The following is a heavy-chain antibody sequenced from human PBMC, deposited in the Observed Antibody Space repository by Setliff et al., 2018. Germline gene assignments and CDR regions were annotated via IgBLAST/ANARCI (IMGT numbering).Heavy chain of an antibody. Sequence: ASVKVSCKASGYTFTNYGISWVRQAPGQGLEWMGWISAYNDNTNYAQKVQGRVTMTTDTSTSTAYMELRSLRSDDTAVYYCARDLDYQYYYDSSGLYEDYWGQGNLVTVSS. J-gene: IGHJ4*02. D-gene: IGHD3-22*01. CDR3: ARDLDYQYYYDSSGLYEDY. CDR1: GYTFTNYG. CDR2: ISAYNDNT. V-gene: IGHV1-18*01.